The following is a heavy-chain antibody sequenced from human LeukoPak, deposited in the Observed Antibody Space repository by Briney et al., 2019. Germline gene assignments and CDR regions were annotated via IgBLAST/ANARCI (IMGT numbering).Heavy chain of an antibody. Sequence: ASVEVSCKASGYTFSDYYMHWVRQAPGQGLEWMGWINPKSGGTNYAQKFQGRVTMTRDTSISTTYMELSRLRSDDTAVYYCAREADYYGYWGQGTLVTVSS. V-gene: IGHV1-2*02. D-gene: IGHD6-19*01. J-gene: IGHJ4*02. CDR3: AREADYYGY. CDR2: INPKSGGT. CDR1: GYTFSDYY.